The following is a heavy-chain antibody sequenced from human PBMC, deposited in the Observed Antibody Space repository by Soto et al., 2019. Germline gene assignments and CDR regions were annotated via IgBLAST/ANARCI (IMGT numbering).Heavy chain of an antibody. Sequence: SETLSLTCTVSGGSVSSGSYYWSWIRQPPGKGLVCIGYIYYSGSTNYNPSLKSRVTISVDTSKNQFSLKLSSVTAADTAVYYCARTLDFWSGYNYFDYWGQGTLVTISS. V-gene: IGHV4-61*01. J-gene: IGHJ4*02. CDR2: IYYSGST. CDR3: ARTLDFWSGYNYFDY. CDR1: GGSVSSGSYY. D-gene: IGHD3-3*01.